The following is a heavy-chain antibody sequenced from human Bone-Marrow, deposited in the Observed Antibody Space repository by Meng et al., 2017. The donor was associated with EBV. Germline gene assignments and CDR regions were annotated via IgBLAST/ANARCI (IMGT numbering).Heavy chain of an antibody. CDR3: AGGGYSGYDEYYFDY. Sequence: HLQLQGPGPGLGKPSQTLPLTCAVSGGSISSGGYPWSWIRQPPGKGLEWIGYIYHSGSTYYNPSLKSRVTISVDRSKNQFSLKLSSVTAADTAVYYCAGGGYSGYDEYYFDYWGQGTLVTVFS. CDR1: GGSISSGGYP. D-gene: IGHD5-12*01. J-gene: IGHJ4*02. V-gene: IGHV4-30-2*01. CDR2: IYHSGST.